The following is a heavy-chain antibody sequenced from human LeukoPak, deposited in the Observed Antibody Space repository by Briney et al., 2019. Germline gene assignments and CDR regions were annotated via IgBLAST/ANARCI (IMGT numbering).Heavy chain of an antibody. CDR2: ISSGSSTI. V-gene: IGHV3-48*04. D-gene: IGHD3-10*01. J-gene: IGHJ4*02. Sequence: GGSLRLSCAASGFTFSSYNMNWVRQAPGKGLEWVSYISSGSSTIYYADSVKGRFTISRDNAKNSLYLQMNSLRAEDTAVYYCARLKISTYGSGIDYWGQGTLVTVSS. CDR3: ARLKISTYGSGIDY. CDR1: GFTFSSYN.